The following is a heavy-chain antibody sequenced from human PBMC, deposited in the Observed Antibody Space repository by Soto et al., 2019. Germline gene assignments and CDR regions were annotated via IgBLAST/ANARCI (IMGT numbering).Heavy chain of an antibody. CDR3: VRSVYGEFLYFDV. D-gene: IGHD4-17*01. CDR2: IYYTGTT. CDR1: RGAISSYY. V-gene: IGHV4-59*08. J-gene: IGHJ4*02. Sequence: PSETLSLTCTISRGAISSYYWSWIRQPPGKDLEWIASIYYTGTTNYNPSLKSRVVISVDTSKNQFSLSLNSVTASDTAVHHCVRSVYGEFLYFDVWGRGTLVTVSS.